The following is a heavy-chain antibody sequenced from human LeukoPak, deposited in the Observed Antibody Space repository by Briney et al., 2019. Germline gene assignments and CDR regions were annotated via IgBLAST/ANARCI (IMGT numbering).Heavy chain of an antibody. J-gene: IGHJ6*02. CDR1: GFTFSSYA. V-gene: IGHV3-64*02. Sequence: GGSLRLSCAASGFTFSSYAMHWVRQAPGKGLEYVSAISSNGGSTYYADSVKGRFTISRDNSKNTLYLQMGSLRSDDTAVYYCARAHYDFWSGYRNQPYYHYGMDVWGQGTTVTVSS. CDR2: ISSNGGST. CDR3: ARAHYDFWSGYRNQPYYHYGMDV. D-gene: IGHD3-3*01.